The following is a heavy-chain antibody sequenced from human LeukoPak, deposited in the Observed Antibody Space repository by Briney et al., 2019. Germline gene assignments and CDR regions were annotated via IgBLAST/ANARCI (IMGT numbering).Heavy chain of an antibody. V-gene: IGHV4-34*01. CDR3: ASLRPQYYYGSGSSDY. CDR1: GGSFSGYY. J-gene: IGHJ4*02. D-gene: IGHD3-10*01. CDR2: INHSGST. Sequence: PSETLSLTCAVYGGSFSGYYWSWIRQPPGKGLEWIGEINHSGSTNYNPSLKSRVTISVDTSKNQFSLKLSSVTAVDTAVYYCASLRPQYYYGSGSSDYWGQGTLVTVSS.